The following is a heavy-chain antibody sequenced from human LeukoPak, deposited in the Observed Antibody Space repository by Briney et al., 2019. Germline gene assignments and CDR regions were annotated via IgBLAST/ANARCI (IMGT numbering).Heavy chain of an antibody. J-gene: IGHJ5*02. D-gene: IGHD6-13*01. CDR3: ASTTNLAVPGGDP. CDR2: IKPDGSEK. CDR1: GVTFRNYW. Sequence: GGSLRLSCAASGVTFRNYWMSGVREAPGKGLERVATIKPDGSEKFYVDSVKGRFTISRDNAKNSFYLQMNSLSAEDTAVYYCASTTNLAVPGGDPWGQGTLVTVSS. V-gene: IGHV3-7*01.